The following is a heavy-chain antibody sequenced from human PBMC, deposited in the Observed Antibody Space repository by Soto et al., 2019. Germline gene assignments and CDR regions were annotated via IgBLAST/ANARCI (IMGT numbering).Heavy chain of an antibody. D-gene: IGHD3-22*01. CDR2: ISGSGDST. CDR1: GFTFNKYA. CDR3: AKAGPSSGSYYASDY. Sequence: EVQVLEAGGGLLQPGGSLRLSCAASGFTFNKYAMNWVRQAPGKGLEWVSAISGSGDSTYYADSVKGRFTISRDNSKSTLYLQMNSLGAEDTAVYYCAKAGPSSGSYYASDYWGQGTLVTVSS. V-gene: IGHV3-23*01. J-gene: IGHJ4*02.